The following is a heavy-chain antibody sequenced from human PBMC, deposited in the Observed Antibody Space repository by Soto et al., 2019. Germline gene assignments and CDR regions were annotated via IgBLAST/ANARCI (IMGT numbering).Heavy chain of an antibody. J-gene: IGHJ6*02. D-gene: IGHD5-12*01. CDR2: INHSGST. CDR1: GGSFSGYY. CDR3: ARLRRDGYGWNYYYYGMDV. V-gene: IGHV4-34*01. Sequence: PSETLSLTCAVYGGSFSGYYWSWIRQPPGKGLEWIGEINHSGSTNYNPSLKSRVTISVDTSKNQFSLKLSSVTAADTAVYYCARLRRDGYGWNYYYYGMDVWGQGTTVTVS.